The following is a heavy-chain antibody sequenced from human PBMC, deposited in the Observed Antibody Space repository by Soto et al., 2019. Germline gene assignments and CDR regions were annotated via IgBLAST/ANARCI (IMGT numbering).Heavy chain of an antibody. J-gene: IGHJ4*02. CDR2: INAGNGNT. Sequence: ASVKVSCKASGYTFTNYALHWVRQAPGQRLEWMGWINAGNGNTEYSQNFQARVTITRDTSTSTAYMELRSLRSDDTAVYYCARDSPPVDYWGQGTLVTVSS. CDR1: GYTFTNYA. CDR3: ARDSPPVDY. V-gene: IGHV1-3*01.